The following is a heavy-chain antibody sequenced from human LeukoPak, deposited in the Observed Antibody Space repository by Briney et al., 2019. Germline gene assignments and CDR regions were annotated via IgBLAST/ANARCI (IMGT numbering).Heavy chain of an antibody. CDR2: IKQDGSEK. Sequence: PGGSLRLSCAASGFTFSTYWMSWVRQAPGKGLEWVANIKQDGSEKYYVDSVKGRLTISRDNAKNSLYLQMNSLRAEDTAVYYCARGRDKGYYYDSSGYYYAWFDPWGQGTLVTVSS. D-gene: IGHD3-22*01. CDR3: ARGRDKGYYYDSSGYYYAWFDP. J-gene: IGHJ5*02. CDR1: GFTFSTYW. V-gene: IGHV3-7*01.